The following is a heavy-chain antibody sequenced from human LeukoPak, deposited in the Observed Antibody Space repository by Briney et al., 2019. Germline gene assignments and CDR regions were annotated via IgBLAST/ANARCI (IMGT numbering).Heavy chain of an antibody. D-gene: IGHD6-19*01. V-gene: IGHV4-30-4*01. CDR1: GGSITSGDYY. Sequence: SQTLSLTCTVSGGSITSGDYYWSWIRQPPGKGLEWIGYIFSTGNTYYNPSLKSRISLSVDTSKNHFSLKLTSVTAAGTAVYYCARTTLADIPRFDFWGQGTLVTVSS. CDR2: IFSTGNT. J-gene: IGHJ5*01. CDR3: ARTTLADIPRFDF.